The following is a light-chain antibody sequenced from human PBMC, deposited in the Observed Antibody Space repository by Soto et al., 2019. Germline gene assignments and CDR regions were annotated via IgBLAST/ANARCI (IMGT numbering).Light chain of an antibody. CDR1: QSVTSSY. CDR2: GAS. Sequence: IVLTQSPGTLSLSPGERATLSCRASQSVTSSYLAWYQQKPGQAPRLLIYGASSRATGIPDRFSGSGSGTGFTLTISRLEPEDFAVYYCQQFSSYPLTFGGGTKVDIK. V-gene: IGKV3-20*01. CDR3: QQFSSYPLT. J-gene: IGKJ4*01.